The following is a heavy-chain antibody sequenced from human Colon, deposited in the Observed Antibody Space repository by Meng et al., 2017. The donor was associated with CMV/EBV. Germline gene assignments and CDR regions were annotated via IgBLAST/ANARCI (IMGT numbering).Heavy chain of an antibody. J-gene: IGHJ4*02. D-gene: IGHD3-10*01. CDR2: TYYRSKWYN. Sequence: AISGDSVSRNSTAWNWIRQSPSRGLEWLGRTYYRSKWYNDYAVSVKSRIIINADTSKNQFSLQLNSVTPEDTAVHYCARGPGGRFDYWGQGTLVTVSS. V-gene: IGHV6-1*01. CDR3: ARGPGGRFDY. CDR1: GDSVSRNSTA.